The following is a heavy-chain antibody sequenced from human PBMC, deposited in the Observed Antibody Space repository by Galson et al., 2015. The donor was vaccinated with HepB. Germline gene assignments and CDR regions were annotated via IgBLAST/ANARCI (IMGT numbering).Heavy chain of an antibody. D-gene: IGHD6-19*01. CDR1: GSTFSNYG. V-gene: IGHV3-30*18. Sequence: SLRLSCAAPGSTFSNYGMHWVRQAPGKGLEWVAVISYDGSNKYYADSVKGRFTISRDNSKNTLYLQMNSLRAEDTALYYCAKDPYLYSALAGTMAGFDYWGQGTLVTVSS. CDR2: ISYDGSNK. CDR3: AKDPYLYSALAGTMAGFDY. J-gene: IGHJ4*02.